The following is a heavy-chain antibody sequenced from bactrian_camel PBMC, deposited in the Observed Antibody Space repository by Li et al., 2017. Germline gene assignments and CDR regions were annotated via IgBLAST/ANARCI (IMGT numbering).Heavy chain of an antibody. Sequence: HVQLVESGGGSVQAGETLRLSCVASGFTFGDSDMGWYRQAPGNECELVSTVSSDGSTYYADCVKGRFTISQDKAKKTVYLQMNNLKPEDTAMYYCAAAPAPIWGNKLQAHDFGYWGKGTQVTVS. CDR2: VSSDGST. J-gene: IGHJ6*01. CDR1: GFTFGDSD. D-gene: IGHD5*01. V-gene: IGHV3S55*01. CDR3: AAAPAPIWGNKLQAHDFGY.